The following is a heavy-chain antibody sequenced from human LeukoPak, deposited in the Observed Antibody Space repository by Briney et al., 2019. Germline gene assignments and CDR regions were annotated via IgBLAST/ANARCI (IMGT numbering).Heavy chain of an antibody. V-gene: IGHV3-30-3*01. CDR1: GFTFSRYW. Sequence: PGGSLRLSCAASGFTFSRYWMTWVRQAPGKGLEWVAVISYDGSNKYYADSVKGRFTISRDNSKNTLYLQMNSLRAEDTAVYYCARDGAAAGTSYYGMDVWGQGTTVTVSS. J-gene: IGHJ6*02. CDR2: ISYDGSNK. CDR3: ARDGAAAGTSYYGMDV. D-gene: IGHD6-13*01.